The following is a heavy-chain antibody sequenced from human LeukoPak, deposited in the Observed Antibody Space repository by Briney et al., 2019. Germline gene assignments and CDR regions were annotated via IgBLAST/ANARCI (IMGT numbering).Heavy chain of an antibody. J-gene: IGHJ3*02. CDR1: GITFRSYG. D-gene: IGHD3-16*01. Sequence: GGSLRLSCAASGITFRSYGMHWVRQAPGKGLEWVAVISYDGSHKYYADSVKGRFTISRDNSKNTLYLQMSSLRAEDTAVYYCVKAGVFDAFDIWGQGTMVTVSS. CDR2: ISYDGSHK. V-gene: IGHV3-30*18. CDR3: VKAGVFDAFDI.